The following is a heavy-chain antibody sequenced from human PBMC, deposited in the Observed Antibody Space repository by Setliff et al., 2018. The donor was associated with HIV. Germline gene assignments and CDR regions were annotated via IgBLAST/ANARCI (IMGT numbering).Heavy chain of an antibody. V-gene: IGHV1-46*01. CDR3: ARCYYDSSGPTDAFDI. CDR2: GRT. D-gene: IGHD3-22*01. Sequence: ASVKVPARLLEAPSAVTPSTGCDRPLDKGLSGGRTGYAQKFQGRLTMTRDTSRSTVYMELSSLRSEDTAVYYCARCYYDSSGPTDAFDIWGQGTVV. CDR1: EAPSAVTP. J-gene: IGHJ3*02.